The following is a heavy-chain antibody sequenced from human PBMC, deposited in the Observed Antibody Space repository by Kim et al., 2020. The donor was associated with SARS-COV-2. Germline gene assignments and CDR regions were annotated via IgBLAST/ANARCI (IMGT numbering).Heavy chain of an antibody. CDR3: ARKGIRVSSWYLVAVD. Sequence: SETLSLTCTVSGGSISSSSYYCGWIRQPPGKGLEWFVSMYYSGSTNYNPSLKSRVTISVDTSKNQFSLKLRSVTAAATAEYYCARKGIRVSSWYLVAVD. J-gene: IGHJ3*02. V-gene: IGHV4-39*01. CDR1: GGSISSSSYY. CDR2: MYYSGST. D-gene: IGHD3-22*01.